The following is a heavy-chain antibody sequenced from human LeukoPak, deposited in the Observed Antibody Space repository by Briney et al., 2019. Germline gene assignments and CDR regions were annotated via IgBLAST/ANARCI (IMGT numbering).Heavy chain of an antibody. CDR1: GYTLTELS. D-gene: IGHD3-3*01. CDR2: FDPEDGET. V-gene: IGHV1-24*01. Sequence: ASVTVSCKVSGYTLTELSMHWVRQAPGKGLEWMGGFDPEDGETIYAQKFQGRVTMTEDTSTDTAYMELSSLRSEDTAVNYCATDGRITIFGVVKDAFDIWGQGTMVTVSS. CDR3: ATDGRITIFGVVKDAFDI. J-gene: IGHJ3*02.